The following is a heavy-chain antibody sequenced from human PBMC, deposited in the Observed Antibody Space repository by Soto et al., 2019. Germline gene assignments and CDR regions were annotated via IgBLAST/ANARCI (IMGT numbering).Heavy chain of an antibody. CDR1: GGSISSYY. CDR3: ARVVSVAGHNWFDP. Sequence: SETLSLTCTVSGGSISSYYWSWIRQPPGKRLEWIGYIYYSGSTNYNPSLKSRVTISVDTSKNQFSLKLSSVTAADTAVYYCARVVSVAGHNWFDPWGQGTLVTVSS. D-gene: IGHD6-19*01. CDR2: IYYSGST. V-gene: IGHV4-59*01. J-gene: IGHJ5*02.